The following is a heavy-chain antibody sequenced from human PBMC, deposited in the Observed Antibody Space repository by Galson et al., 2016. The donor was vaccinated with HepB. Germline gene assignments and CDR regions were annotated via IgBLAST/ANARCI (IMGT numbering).Heavy chain of an antibody. J-gene: IGHJ4*02. CDR2: ISANSGDT. CDR3: AKAIQLWGFYYSDY. D-gene: IGHD5-18*01. Sequence: SVKVSCKASGYTFRSNGTSWVRQAPGQGLEWMGWISANSGDTQYSQKVQGRVTLTTEASTTTAHLELRSLRSDDTAVYYCAKAIQLWGFYYSDYWGQGTLVTVSS. CDR1: GYTFRSNG. V-gene: IGHV1-18*01.